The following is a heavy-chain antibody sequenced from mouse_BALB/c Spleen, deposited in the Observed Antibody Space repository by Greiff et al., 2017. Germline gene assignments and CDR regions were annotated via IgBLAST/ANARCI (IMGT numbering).Heavy chain of an antibody. V-gene: IGHV2-4-1*01. Sequence: VQLQQSGPGLVQPSQCLSITCTASGFSLTSYGVHWVRQSPGKGLEWLGVIWSGGSTDYNAAFISRLSISKDNSKSQVFFKMNSLQADDTAIYYSARNGNRYDGFAYWGQGTLVTVSA. D-gene: IGHD2-14*01. CDR3: ARNGNRYDGFAY. CDR2: IWSGGST. CDR1: GFSLTSYG. J-gene: IGHJ3*01.